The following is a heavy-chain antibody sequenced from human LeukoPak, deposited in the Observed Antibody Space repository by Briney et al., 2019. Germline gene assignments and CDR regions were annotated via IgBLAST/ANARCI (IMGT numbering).Heavy chain of an antibody. D-gene: IGHD1-26*01. CDR3: ARDGGRELTGAFDI. Sequence: PGRSLRLSCAASGFTFSSYGMHWVRQAPGKGLEWVAVIWYDGSNKYYADSVKGRFTISRDNSKNTLYLQMNSLRAEDTAVYYWARDGGRELTGAFDIWGQGTMVTVSS. J-gene: IGHJ3*02. CDR2: IWYDGSNK. V-gene: IGHV3-33*01. CDR1: GFTFSSYG.